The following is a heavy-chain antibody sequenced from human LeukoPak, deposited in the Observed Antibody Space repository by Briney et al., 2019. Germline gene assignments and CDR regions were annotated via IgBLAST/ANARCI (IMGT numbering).Heavy chain of an antibody. CDR3: ARRAPSAGYFDL. CDR1: GGSISSGGYY. V-gene: IGHV4-31*03. CDR2: IYYSGST. J-gene: IGHJ2*01. Sequence: PSETLSLTCTVSGGSISSGGYYWSWLRQHPGTGLEWIGYIYYSGSTYYNPSLQSRVTISMDTSKNQFPLNLSSVTAADTAVYYCARRAPSAGYFDLWGRGTLVTVSS.